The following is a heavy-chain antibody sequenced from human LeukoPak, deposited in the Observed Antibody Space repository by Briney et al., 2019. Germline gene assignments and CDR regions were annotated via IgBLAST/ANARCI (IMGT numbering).Heavy chain of an antibody. J-gene: IGHJ4*02. V-gene: IGHV3-23*01. CDR2: ISGSAGKI. CDR1: GFTFSNYA. Sequence: PGGSLRLSCVASGFTFSNYAMSWVRQAPGKGLDWVSVISGSAGKIRYAGSVKGRFTIYRDNSENTVYLQMNNLRAEDTAVYYCAGRVTGYSSGYVYWGQGTLVTVSS. CDR3: AGRVTGYSSGYVY. D-gene: IGHD5-18*01.